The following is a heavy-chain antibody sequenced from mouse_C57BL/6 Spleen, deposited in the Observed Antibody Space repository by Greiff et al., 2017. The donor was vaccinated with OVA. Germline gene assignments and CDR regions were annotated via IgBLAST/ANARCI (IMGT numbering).Heavy chain of an antibody. D-gene: IGHD2-1*01. V-gene: IGHV5-17*03. Sequence: EVKLMESGGGLVKPGGSLKLSCAASGFHFSDYGMHWVRQAPEKGLEWVAYISSVCSTIYYVDTVKGRLTISRDNAKNTLYLQMSSLRSEDTAMYYCARRAYGNIFDYWGQGTTLTVSS. CDR1: GFHFSDYG. CDR3: ARRAYGNIFDY. CDR2: ISSVCSTI. J-gene: IGHJ2*01.